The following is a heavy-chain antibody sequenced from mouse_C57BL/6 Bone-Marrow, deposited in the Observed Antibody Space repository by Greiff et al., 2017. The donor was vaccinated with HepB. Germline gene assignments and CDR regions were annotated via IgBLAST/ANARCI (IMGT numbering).Heavy chain of an antibody. V-gene: IGHV3-8*01. D-gene: IGHD1-1*01. J-gene: IGHJ1*03. CDR1: GYSITSDY. CDR3: ARYPQFITTVVEDWYFDV. Sequence: EVMLVESGPGLAKPSQTLSLTCSVTGYSITSDYWNWIRKFPGNKLEYMGYISYSGSTYYNPSLKSRISITRDTSKNQYYLQLNSVTTEDTATYYCARYPQFITTVVEDWYFDVWGTGTTVTVSS. CDR2: ISYSGST.